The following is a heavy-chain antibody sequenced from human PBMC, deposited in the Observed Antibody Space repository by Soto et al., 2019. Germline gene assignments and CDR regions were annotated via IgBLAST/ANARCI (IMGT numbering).Heavy chain of an antibody. CDR2: IYPGYSDT. Sequence: LKLSRKGSGYSITSYWSCWVRQMPGKGLEWMGIIYPGYSDTRYSPSFEGQVTISADKSISTAYLQWSSLKASDTAMFYCVRGRRYFDAPPPDFDYWGHGTLDTVSP. J-gene: IGHJ5*01. CDR1: GYSITSYW. CDR3: VRGRRYFDAPPPDFDY. D-gene: IGHD3-9*01. V-gene: IGHV5-51*01.